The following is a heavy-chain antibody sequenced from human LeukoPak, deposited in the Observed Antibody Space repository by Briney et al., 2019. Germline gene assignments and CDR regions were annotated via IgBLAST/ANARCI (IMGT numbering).Heavy chain of an antibody. J-gene: IGHJ2*01. CDR2: IIPIFGTA. V-gene: IGHV1-69*13. CDR1: GGTFGSYV. D-gene: IGHD5-18*01. Sequence: ASVKVSCKASGGTFGSYVISWVRQAPGQGLEWMGGIIPIFGTAHYAQKFQGRLTITADESTSTVYMEMSSLRSEDTAMYYCAKEGDTALVTGYFDLWGRDTLVTVSS. CDR3: AKEGDTALVTGYFDL.